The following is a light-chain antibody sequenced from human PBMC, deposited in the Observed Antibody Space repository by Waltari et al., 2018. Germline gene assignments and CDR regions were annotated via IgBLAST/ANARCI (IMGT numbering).Light chain of an antibody. CDR2: DVS. CDR1: SSDGGGYNP. CDR3: SSQSSNDVVL. J-gene: IGLJ2*01. Sequence: QSALTQPASVSGSPGQSITISCTGTSSDGGGYNPVSWYQDHPGQAPKVIIYDVSNRPSGVSDRFSGSKSGNTASLTISGLQAEDEADYYCSSQSSNDVVLFGGGTKLTVL. V-gene: IGLV2-14*03.